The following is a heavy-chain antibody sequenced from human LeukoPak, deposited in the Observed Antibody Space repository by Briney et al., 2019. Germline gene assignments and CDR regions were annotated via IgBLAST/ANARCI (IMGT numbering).Heavy chain of an antibody. Sequence: SETLSLTCDVSGVAIRSGRWWSWVRQIPGKGLEWIGEIHQSGSTNYHASLKSRVTIAVDTSKNQFYLKVTSLTAAGTAVYYCVTSIALAGWGAFDTWGQGTMVTVSS. CDR2: IHQSGST. V-gene: IGHV4-4*02. J-gene: IGHJ3*02. D-gene: IGHD2-8*02. CDR1: GVAIRSGRW. CDR3: VTSIALAGWGAFDT.